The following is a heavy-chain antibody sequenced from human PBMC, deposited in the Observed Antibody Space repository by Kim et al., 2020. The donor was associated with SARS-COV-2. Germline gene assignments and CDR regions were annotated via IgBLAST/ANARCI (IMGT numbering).Heavy chain of an antibody. D-gene: IGHD5-18*01. J-gene: IGHJ6*02. CDR3: ARERYSSSLYYHYYGMDV. V-gene: IGHV3-66*01. CDR2: IYSGGST. Sequence: GGSLRLSCAASGFTVSSNYMSWVRQAPGKGLEWVSLIYSGGSTYYADSVKGRFTISRDSSKNTLFLQMNSLRAEDTAVYYCARERYSSSLYYHYYGMDVWGQGTTVTVSS. CDR1: GFTVSSNY.